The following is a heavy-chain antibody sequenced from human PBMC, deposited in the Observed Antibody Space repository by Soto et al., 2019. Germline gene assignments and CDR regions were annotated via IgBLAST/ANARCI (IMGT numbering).Heavy chain of an antibody. J-gene: IGHJ4*02. CDR2: IIPIFGTA. V-gene: IGHV1-69*01. Sequence: QVQLVQSGAEVKKPGSSVKVSCKASGGTFSSYAISWVRQAPGQGLEWMGGIIPIFGTANYAQKFQGRVTITADESTSTAYRELSSMRSEDTAVYYCARPPRCTNGVCYEDYWGQVTLVTVSS. CDR3: ARPPRCTNGVCYEDY. CDR1: GGTFSSYA. D-gene: IGHD2-8*01.